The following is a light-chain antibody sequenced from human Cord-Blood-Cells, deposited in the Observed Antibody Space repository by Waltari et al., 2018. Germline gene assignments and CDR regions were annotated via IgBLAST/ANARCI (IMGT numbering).Light chain of an antibody. CDR3: QQSYSTFT. Sequence: DIQMTQSPSSLSASVGYSVPITCRASQRINSYLNWYQQKPGKAPKLLIYAASSLQSEVPSRFSGSGSGTDFTLTISSLQPEDFATYYCQQSYSTFTFGPGTKVDIK. CDR1: QRINSY. J-gene: IGKJ3*01. CDR2: AAS. V-gene: IGKV1-39*01.